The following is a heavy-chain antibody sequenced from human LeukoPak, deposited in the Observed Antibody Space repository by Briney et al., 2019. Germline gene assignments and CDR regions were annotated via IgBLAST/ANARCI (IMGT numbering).Heavy chain of an antibody. CDR3: ARELPYYYDSSGYCYDY. Sequence: GASVKVSCKASGYTFTSHDINWVRQATGQGLEWMGWMNPNSGNTGYAQKFQGRVTMTRNTSISTAYMELSSLRSEDTAVYYCARELPYYYDSSGYCYDYWGQGTLVTVSS. J-gene: IGHJ4*02. D-gene: IGHD3-22*01. CDR2: MNPNSGNT. CDR1: GYTFTSHD. V-gene: IGHV1-8*01.